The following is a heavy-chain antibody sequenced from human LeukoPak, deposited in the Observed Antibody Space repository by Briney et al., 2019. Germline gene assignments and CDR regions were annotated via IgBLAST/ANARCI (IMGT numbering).Heavy chain of an antibody. CDR1: GFTFSSYW. D-gene: IGHD3-22*01. CDR3: AGYYDSSGYYRNQAFDT. CDR2: INSDGSST. J-gene: IGHJ3*02. V-gene: IGHV3-74*01. Sequence: PGGSLRLSCAASGFTFSSYWMHWVRQAPGKGLVWVSRINSDGSSTSYADSVKGRFTISRDNAKNTVYLQMNSLRAEDTAVYYCAGYYDSSGYYRNQAFDTWGQGTMVTVSS.